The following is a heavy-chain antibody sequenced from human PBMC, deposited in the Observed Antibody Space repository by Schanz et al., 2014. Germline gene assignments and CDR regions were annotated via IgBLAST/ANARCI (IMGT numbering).Heavy chain of an antibody. CDR2: ISTFRNEDT. D-gene: IGHD6-19*01. J-gene: IGHJ4*02. V-gene: IGHV1-18*01. Sequence: QVQLVQSGAEVKKPGASVRVSCKVSGYAFTTYGISWVRQAPGQGPEFMGWISTFRNEDTNSAQRFQGRLTMTTDTSTSTAYMELSSLRSEDTAMYYCARGGYSSGWYDRDIAHFDYWGQGTLVTVSS. CDR1: GYAFTTYG. CDR3: ARGGYSSGWYDRDIAHFDY.